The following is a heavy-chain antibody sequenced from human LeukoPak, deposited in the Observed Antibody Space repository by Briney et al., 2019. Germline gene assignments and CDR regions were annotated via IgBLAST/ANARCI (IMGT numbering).Heavy chain of an antibody. CDR2: ISGSGGST. CDR1: GFTFSNYA. Sequence: GGSLRLSCAASGFTFSNYAMSWVRQAPGKGLEWVSAISGSGGSTYYADSVKGRFTISRDNSKNTLYLQMNSLRAEDTAVYYCAKDRGGSGSYYPPTEYYFDYWGQGTLVTVSS. J-gene: IGHJ4*02. V-gene: IGHV3-23*01. CDR3: AKDRGGSGSYYPPTEYYFDY. D-gene: IGHD3-10*01.